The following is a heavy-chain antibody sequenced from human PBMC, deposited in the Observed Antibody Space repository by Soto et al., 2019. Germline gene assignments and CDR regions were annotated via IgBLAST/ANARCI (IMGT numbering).Heavy chain of an antibody. CDR3: ARGVGFRGYRGSHVYYFDY. Sequence: ASVKVSCKASGGTFSSYAISWVRQAPGQGLEWMGGIIPIFGTANYAQKFQGRVTITADESTSTAYMELSSLRSEDTAVYYCARGVGFRGYRGSHVYYFDYWGQGTLVTVSS. CDR2: IIPIFGTA. CDR1: GGTFSSYA. D-gene: IGHD6-25*01. J-gene: IGHJ4*02. V-gene: IGHV1-69*13.